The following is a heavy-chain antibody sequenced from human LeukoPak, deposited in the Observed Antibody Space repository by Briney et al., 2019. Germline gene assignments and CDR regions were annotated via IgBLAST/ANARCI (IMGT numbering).Heavy chain of an antibody. D-gene: IGHD3-22*01. V-gene: IGHV4-30-2*01. CDR3: ARESSGYYY. CDR1: GGSISSGGYS. CDR2: IYHSGST. Sequence: SETLSLTCAVSGGSISSGGYSWSWIRQPPGQGLEWIGYIYHSGSTYYNPSLKSRVTISVDRSKNQFSLKLSSVTAADTAVYYCARESSGYYYWGQGTLVTVSS. J-gene: IGHJ4*02.